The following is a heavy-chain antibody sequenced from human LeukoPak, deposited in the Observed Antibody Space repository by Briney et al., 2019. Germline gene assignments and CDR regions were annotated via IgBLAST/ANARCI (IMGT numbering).Heavy chain of an antibody. CDR3: ASAEGSYYDY. Sequence: GGSLRLSCAASGFRFSDFTMTWVRQAPGKGLEWVSAISGSGGSTYYADSVKGRFTISRDNSKNTLYLQMNSLRAEDTAVYYCASAEGSYYDYWGQGTLVTVSS. CDR2: ISGSGGST. J-gene: IGHJ4*02. D-gene: IGHD3-10*01. V-gene: IGHV3-23*01. CDR1: GFRFSDFT.